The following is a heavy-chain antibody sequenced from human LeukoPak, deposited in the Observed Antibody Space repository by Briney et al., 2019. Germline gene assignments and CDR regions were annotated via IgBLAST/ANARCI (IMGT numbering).Heavy chain of an antibody. D-gene: IGHD3-10*01. V-gene: IGHV1-2*02. CDR3: ARVTYYYGSGSPVWYFDL. CDR2: INPNSGGT. J-gene: IGHJ2*01. Sequence: ASVKVSCKASGYTFTGYYMHWVRQAPGQGLEWMGWINPNSGGTNYAQKFQGRVTMTRDTSISTAYMELSRLRSDDTAVYYCARVTYYYGSGSPVWYFDLWGRGTLVTVSS. CDR1: GYTFTGYY.